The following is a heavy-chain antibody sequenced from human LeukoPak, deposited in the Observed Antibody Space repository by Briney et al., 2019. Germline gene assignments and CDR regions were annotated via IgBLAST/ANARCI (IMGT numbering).Heavy chain of an antibody. CDR2: IYSDGST. CDR3: ARDYFSRAALLGYFDL. D-gene: IGHD2-15*01. V-gene: IGHV3-53*01. Sequence: GGSLRLSCAASGFTVSSNYMTWVRQAPGEGLEWLSVIYSDGSTYYADSVKGRFTILRDNSKNTLYLQMNSLRAEDTAVYYCARDYFSRAALLGYFDLWGRGTLVTVSS. CDR1: GFTVSSNY. J-gene: IGHJ2*01.